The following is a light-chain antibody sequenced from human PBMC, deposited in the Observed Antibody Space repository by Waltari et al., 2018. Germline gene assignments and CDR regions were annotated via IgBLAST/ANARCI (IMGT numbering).Light chain of an antibody. J-gene: IGKJ3*01. Sequence: EFVLTQSPGTLSLSPGERATLSCRASQTVNSAHTSWYPQKAGQPPRLLVYVTSTRATSIPDRFSGSGSGTDFTLTISRLEPEDSAVYYCQQYDGNVFTIGPGSVVEI. CDR1: QTVNSAH. CDR3: QQYDGNVFT. CDR2: VTS. V-gene: IGKV3-20*01.